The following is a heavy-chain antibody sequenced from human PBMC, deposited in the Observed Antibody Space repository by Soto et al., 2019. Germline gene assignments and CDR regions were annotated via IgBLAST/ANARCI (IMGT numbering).Heavy chain of an antibody. D-gene: IGHD2-15*01. CDR3: ARARTSSCPVGCWFDP. CDR1: GGTFSSYA. J-gene: IGHJ5*02. V-gene: IGHV1-69*13. Sequence: SVKVSCKASGGTFSSYAISWVRQAPGQGLEWKGGIIPIFGTGNYAQKFQGRVTITADESTSTAYMELRSLRSEDTAVYYCARARTSSCPVGCWFDPWGQGTLVTVSS. CDR2: IIPIFGTG.